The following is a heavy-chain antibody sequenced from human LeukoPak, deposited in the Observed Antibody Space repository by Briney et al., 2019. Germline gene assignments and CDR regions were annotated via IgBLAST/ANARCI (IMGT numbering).Heavy chain of an antibody. CDR1: GYTFIGYY. CDR2: INPNSGGT. D-gene: IGHD1-26*01. CDR3: ARGIRRGPWDGWFDP. Sequence: ASVKVSCKASGYTFIGYYMHWVRQAPGQGLEWMGWINPNSGGTNYAQKFQGRVTMTRDTSISTAYMELSRLRSDDTAVYYCARGIRRGPWDGWFDPWGQGTLVTVSS. V-gene: IGHV1-2*02. J-gene: IGHJ5*02.